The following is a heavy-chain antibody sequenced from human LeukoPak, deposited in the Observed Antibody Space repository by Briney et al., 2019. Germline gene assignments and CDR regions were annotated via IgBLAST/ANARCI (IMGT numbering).Heavy chain of an antibody. V-gene: IGHV3-23*01. CDR3: AKVGAYSSSWYGQYYFDY. CDR2: ISGSGGST. Sequence: PGGSLRLSCAASGLTFSSYAMSWVRQAPGKGLEWVSAISGSGGSTYYADSVKGRFTISRDNSKNTLYLQMNSLRAEDTAVYYCAKVGAYSSSWYGQYYFDYWGQGTLVTVSS. D-gene: IGHD6-13*01. J-gene: IGHJ4*02. CDR1: GLTFSSYA.